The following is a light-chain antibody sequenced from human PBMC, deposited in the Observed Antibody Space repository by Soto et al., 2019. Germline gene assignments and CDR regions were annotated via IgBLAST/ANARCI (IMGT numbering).Light chain of an antibody. CDR3: CSYVGSSILM. Sequence: QSALTQPASVPGSPGQSITISCTGTRSDVGLYNLVSWYQQLPGKAPKLIIYEVNERPSGISDRFSGSKSGNTASLTISGLQDEDEADYYCCSYVGSSILMFGGGTKLTVL. CDR2: EVN. CDR1: RSDVGLYNL. J-gene: IGLJ3*02. V-gene: IGLV2-23*02.